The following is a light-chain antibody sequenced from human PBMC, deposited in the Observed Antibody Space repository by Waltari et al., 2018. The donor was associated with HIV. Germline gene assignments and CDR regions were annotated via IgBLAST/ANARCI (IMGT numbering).Light chain of an antibody. CDR1: NSNVGSDDL. V-gene: IGLV2-23*02. Sequence: QSALTQPASVSGSPGQSITISCPGTNSNVGSDDLVSWYQQHPGEAPKLIIYEVTKRPSGVSNRFSGSKSGNTASLTISGLQAEDEADYYCCSCPRSGIRYVFGTGTKVTVL. CDR3: CSCPRSGIRYV. CDR2: EVT. J-gene: IGLJ1*01.